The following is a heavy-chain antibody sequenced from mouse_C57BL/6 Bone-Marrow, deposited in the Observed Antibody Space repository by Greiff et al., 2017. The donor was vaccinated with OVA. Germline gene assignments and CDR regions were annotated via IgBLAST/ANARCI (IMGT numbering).Heavy chain of an antibody. Sequence: QVQLKASGAELVKPGASVKISCKASGYTFTDYYINWVKQRPGQGLAWIGKIGPGSGSTSSTEKFKGKATLTADNSSSTAYMQLSSLTSEDSAVYFCARRLTTVANYYAMDYWGQGTSVTVSS. V-gene: IGHV1-77*01. CDR2: IGPGSGST. D-gene: IGHD1-1*01. CDR1: GYTFTDYY. CDR3: ARRLTTVANYYAMDY. J-gene: IGHJ4*01.